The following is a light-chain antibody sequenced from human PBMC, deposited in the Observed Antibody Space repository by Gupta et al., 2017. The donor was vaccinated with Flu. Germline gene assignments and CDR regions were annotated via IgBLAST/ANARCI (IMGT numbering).Light chain of an antibody. CDR1: QRITHY. CDR3: QQYNNYPVT. CDR2: AAS. J-gene: IGKJ4*01. Sequence: PSFLSVSAGDRATLSCRASQRITHYLAWYQQKPGQPPRLLIYAASTRASGIPARFSGSGSGTDFTLTISGLQSEDFAIYYCQQYNNYPVTFGGGTKVEV. V-gene: IGKV3-15*01.